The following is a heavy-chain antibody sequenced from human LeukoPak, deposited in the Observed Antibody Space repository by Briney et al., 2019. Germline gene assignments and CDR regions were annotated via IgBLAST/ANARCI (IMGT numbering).Heavy chain of an antibody. Sequence: GGSLRLSCAATGFTFTSYEMNWVRQAPGKGLEWVSYISSSGSTIYYADSVKGRFTISRDNAKNSLYLQMNSLRAEDTAVYYCARMPGRMIASGQGTLVTVSS. J-gene: IGHJ5*02. D-gene: IGHD3-22*01. CDR2: ISSSGSTI. CDR3: ARMPGRMIA. V-gene: IGHV3-48*03. CDR1: GFTFTSYE.